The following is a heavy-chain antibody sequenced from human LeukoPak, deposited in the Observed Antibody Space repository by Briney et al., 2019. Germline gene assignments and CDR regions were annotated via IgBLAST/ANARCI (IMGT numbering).Heavy chain of an antibody. CDR3: ARHFSTYSYGLDV. V-gene: IGHV3-7*01. Sequence: PGGSLRLTCAASRFTFSHFLMSWVRQPPGKGLEWVANIKPDGSAKFYVDSVKGRFTISRDNAENSLYLQMNSLRPEDTAVYYCARHFSTYSYGLDVWGQGTTVTVSS. J-gene: IGHJ6*02. CDR2: IKPDGSAK. CDR1: RFTFSHFL. D-gene: IGHD3-3*02.